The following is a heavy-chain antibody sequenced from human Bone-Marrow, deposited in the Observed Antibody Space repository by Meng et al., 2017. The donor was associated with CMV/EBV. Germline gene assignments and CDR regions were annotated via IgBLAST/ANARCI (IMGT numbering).Heavy chain of an antibody. CDR3: ARLLLTSWVRLANWFDP. D-gene: IGHD2-2*01. CDR2: IYYSGST. V-gene: IGHV4-59*08. CDR1: GGSISSYY. J-gene: IGHJ5*02. Sequence: GSLRLSCTVSGGSISSYYWSWIRQPPGKGLEWIGYIYYSGSTNYNPSLKSRVTISVDTSKNQFSLKLSSVTAADTAVYYCARLLLTSWVRLANWFDPWGQGTLVTVSS.